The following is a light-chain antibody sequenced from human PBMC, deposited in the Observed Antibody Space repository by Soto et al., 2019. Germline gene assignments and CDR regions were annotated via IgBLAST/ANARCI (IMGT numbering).Light chain of an antibody. CDR2: DVS. V-gene: IGLV2-14*01. J-gene: IGLJ1*01. Sequence: QSALTQPASVSGSPGQSITISCTGTSSDVGGYNYVSWYQQHPGKAPKLMIYDVSNRPSGVSNRFSGSKSGNTASLTISGLQAEDEADYYCSSYISSSTLLYVFGTGTKVTVL. CDR1: SSDVGGYNY. CDR3: SSYISSSTLLYV.